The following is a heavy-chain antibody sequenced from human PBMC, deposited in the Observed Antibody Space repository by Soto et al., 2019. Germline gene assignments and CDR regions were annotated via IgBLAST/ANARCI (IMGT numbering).Heavy chain of an antibody. CDR1: GWIFSSYT. CDR2: IIPILGIA. J-gene: IGHJ4*02. V-gene: IGHV1-69*02. Sequence: SVKVSSKAPGWIFSSYTISWVRQAHGQGSEWMGRIIPILGIANYAQKFQGRVTITADKSTSTAYMELSSLRSEDTDVYYCEEGSGYVRWLYDYWGQGTLVTVSS. CDR3: EEGSGYVRWLYDY. D-gene: IGHD5-12*01.